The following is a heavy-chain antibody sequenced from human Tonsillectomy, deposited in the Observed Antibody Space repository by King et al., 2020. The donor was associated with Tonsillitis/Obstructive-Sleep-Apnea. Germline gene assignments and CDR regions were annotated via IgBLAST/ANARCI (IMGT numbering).Heavy chain of an antibody. D-gene: IGHD2-2*01. Sequence: VQLVESGAEVKKPGESLKISCKGSGYSFISYWIGWVRQMPGKGLEWMGIIYPGDSDTRYSPSFQGQVTISADKSISTAYLQWSSLKASDTAMYYCARQGLGYCSSTSCSLYYYYMDVWGKGTTVTVSS. CDR3: ARQGLGYCSSTSCSLYYYYMDV. V-gene: IGHV5-51*01. J-gene: IGHJ6*03. CDR1: GYSFISYW. CDR2: IYPGDSDT.